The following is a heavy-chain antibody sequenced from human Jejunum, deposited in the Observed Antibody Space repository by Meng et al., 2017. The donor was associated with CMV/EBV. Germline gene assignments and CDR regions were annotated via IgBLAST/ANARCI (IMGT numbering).Heavy chain of an antibody. CDR3: ARGQLVPFDY. J-gene: IGHJ4*02. CDR2: ISSSTV. Sequence: SCSASGFTFSSYSMAWVRPAPGKGVEWVSYISSSTVYYADSVKGRFTISRDNAKNLLYLQMDSLRAEDTAVYYCARGQLVPFDYWGQGILVTVSS. V-gene: IGHV3-48*04. D-gene: IGHD6-6*01. CDR1: GFTFSSYS.